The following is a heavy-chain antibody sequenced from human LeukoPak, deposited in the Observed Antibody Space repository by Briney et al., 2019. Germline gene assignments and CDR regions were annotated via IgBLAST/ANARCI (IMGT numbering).Heavy chain of an antibody. J-gene: IGHJ5*02. V-gene: IGHV3-53*01. CDR3: ASEVTGRNAGWFDP. Sequence: GGSLRLSCAVSGFSVSNTYMSWVRQAPGKGLEWVSLIDSGSSTYYADSVKGRFTISRDISKNTLYLQMNGLRAEDTAVYYCASEVTGRNAGWFDPWGQGTLVTVSS. CDR1: GFSVSNTY. D-gene: IGHD3-10*01. CDR2: IDSGSST.